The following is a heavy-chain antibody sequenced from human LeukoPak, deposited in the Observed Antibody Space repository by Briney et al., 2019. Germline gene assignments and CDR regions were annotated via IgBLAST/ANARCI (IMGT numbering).Heavy chain of an antibody. CDR3: ARGGLLRGLDV. V-gene: IGHV4-59*01. D-gene: IGHD1-26*01. CDR2: IYYSGTT. Sequence: SETLSLTCSVSGGSIGSYYWNWIRQPPEKRLEWIGNIYYSGTTNYNPSLKSRVTISVDTSKNQFSLKLSSVTAADTAVYYCARGGLLRGLDVWGQGTTVTVSS. J-gene: IGHJ6*02. CDR1: GGSIGSYY.